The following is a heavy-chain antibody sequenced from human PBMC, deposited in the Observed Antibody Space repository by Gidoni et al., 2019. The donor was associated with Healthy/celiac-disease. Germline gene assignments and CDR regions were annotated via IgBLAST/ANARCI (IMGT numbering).Heavy chain of an antibody. Sequence: QVQLQASGPGLVTPSQTLSLTCTVSGGSISSGGYSWSWIRQHPGKGLEWIGYIYYSGSTYYNPSLKSRVTISVDTSKNQFSLKLSSVTAADTAVYYCARCSGGSCYGVDYWGQGTLVTVSS. V-gene: IGHV4-31*03. CDR1: GGSISSGGYS. CDR3: ARCSGGSCYGVDY. J-gene: IGHJ4*02. D-gene: IGHD2-15*01. CDR2: IYYSGST.